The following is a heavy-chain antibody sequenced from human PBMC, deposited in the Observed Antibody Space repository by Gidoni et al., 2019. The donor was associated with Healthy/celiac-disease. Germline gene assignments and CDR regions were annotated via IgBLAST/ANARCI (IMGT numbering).Heavy chain of an antibody. V-gene: IGHV1-46*01. CDR1: GYTFTSYS. J-gene: IGHJ6*02. CDR3: ARGDDILTGYYQDYYYYGMDV. CDR2: INPSGGST. Sequence: QVQLVQSGAEVKKPGASVKVSCKASGYTFTSYSMHWVRQAPGQGLEWMGIINPSGGSTSYAQKFQGRVTMTRDTSTSTVYMELSSLRSEDTAVYYCARGDDILTGYYQDYYYYGMDVWGQGTTVTVSS. D-gene: IGHD3-9*01.